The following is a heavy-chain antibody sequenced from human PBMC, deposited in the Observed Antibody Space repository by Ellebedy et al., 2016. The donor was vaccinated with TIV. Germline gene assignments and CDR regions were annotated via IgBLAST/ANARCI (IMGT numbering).Heavy chain of an antibody. J-gene: IGHJ5*02. V-gene: IGHV1-46*01. CDR2: INPTTGNS. D-gene: IGHD5/OR15-5a*01. CDR3: TRGFYEKFDP. Sequence: ASVKVSCKASGYTFTSYYFYWVRQAPGQGLEWMGIINPTTGNSNYAQKFQGRVTMTIETSTNTVYMELRNLSFDDTAVYYCTRGFYEKFDPWGQGTPVTVS. CDR1: GYTFTSYY.